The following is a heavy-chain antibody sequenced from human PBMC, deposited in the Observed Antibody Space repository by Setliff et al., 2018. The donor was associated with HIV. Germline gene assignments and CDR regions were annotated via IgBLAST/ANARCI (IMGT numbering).Heavy chain of an antibody. J-gene: IGHJ6*03. V-gene: IGHV4-61*01. D-gene: IGHD2-21*02. CDR2: IHYSGHT. Sequence: PSETLSLTCTVSGGSVGSDSYHWTWIRQPPGKGLEWIGHIHYSGHTKSNPSLTSRLIMSIDTSKRQFSLKLTSVTAADTAVYYCTRDLWGDDYYYNNMDVWGKGTTVTVSS. CDR1: GGSVGSDSYH. CDR3: TRDLWGDDYYYNNMDV.